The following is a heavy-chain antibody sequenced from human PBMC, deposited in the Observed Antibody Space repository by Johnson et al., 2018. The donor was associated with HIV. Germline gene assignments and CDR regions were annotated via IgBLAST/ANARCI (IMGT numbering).Heavy chain of an antibody. CDR3: AKDEFKWDGVVRRRTYYYDSSALDI. V-gene: IGHV3-66*03. J-gene: IGHJ3*02. CDR1: GFTVSSNY. CDR2: IYSGGST. D-gene: IGHD3-22*01. Sequence: QLVESGGGLIQPGGSLRLSCAASGFTVSSNYMSWVRQAPGKGLEWVSVIYSGGSTYYADSVKGRFTISRDNSKNTLYLQMNILRAEDTAVYYCAKDEFKWDGVVRRRTYYYDSSALDIWGQGTMVTVSS.